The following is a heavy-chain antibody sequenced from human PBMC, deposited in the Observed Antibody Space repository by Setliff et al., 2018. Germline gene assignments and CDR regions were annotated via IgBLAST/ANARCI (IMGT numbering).Heavy chain of an antibody. J-gene: IGHJ6*03. D-gene: IGHD1-1*01. Sequence: SETLSLTCTVSGGSISSYYWSWIRQPPGKGLEWIGYIDYNGDSYYNPSLKSRVTMSVDTSKNQFSLKLSSVTAEDTAIYYCARDRQGDGNYYMDVWGKGTTVTVSS. V-gene: IGHV4-59*12. CDR2: IDYNGDS. CDR1: GGSISSYY. CDR3: ARDRQGDGNYYMDV.